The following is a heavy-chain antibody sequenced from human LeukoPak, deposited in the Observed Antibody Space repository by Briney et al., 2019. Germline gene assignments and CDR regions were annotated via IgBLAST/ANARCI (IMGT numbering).Heavy chain of an antibody. D-gene: IGHD1-26*01. Sequence: PGGSLRLSCAASGFTFSSYSMNWVRQAPGMGLEWVSSISSSSSYIYYADSVKGRFTISRDNAKNSLYLQMNSLRAEDTAVYYCARGGGSYYNSDYWGQGTLVTVSS. J-gene: IGHJ4*02. CDR3: ARGGGSYYNSDY. CDR1: GFTFSSYS. V-gene: IGHV3-21*01. CDR2: ISSSSSYI.